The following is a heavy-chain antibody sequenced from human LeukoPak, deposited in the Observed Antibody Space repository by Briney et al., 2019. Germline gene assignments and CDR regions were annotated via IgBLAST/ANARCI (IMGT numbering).Heavy chain of an antibody. CDR3: ARVESRFVRGYYFDY. D-gene: IGHD2/OR15-2a*01. J-gene: IGHJ4*02. Sequence: GGSLRLSCAASGFTFTTYGMHWVRQAPGKGLEWVAIIWNDGSNQFYADSVKGRFTISRDNSKNTLYLQMNSLRAEDTAVYYCARVESRFVRGYYFDYWGQGTLVTVSS. CDR2: IWNDGSNQ. CDR1: GFTFTTYG. V-gene: IGHV3-33*01.